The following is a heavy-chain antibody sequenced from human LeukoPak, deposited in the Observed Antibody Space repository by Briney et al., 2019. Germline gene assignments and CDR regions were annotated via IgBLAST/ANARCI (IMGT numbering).Heavy chain of an antibody. D-gene: IGHD6-13*01. V-gene: IGHV3-43*01. Sequence: GGSLRLSCAASGFTFDDYTMHWVRQAPGKGLEWVSLISWDGGSTYYADSVKGRFTISRDNSKNSLYLQMNSLRTEDTALYYCAKDLSYSSSWYATGAGMDVWGQGTTVTVSS. CDR3: AKDLSYSSSWYATGAGMDV. CDR2: ISWDGGST. J-gene: IGHJ6*02. CDR1: GFTFDDYT.